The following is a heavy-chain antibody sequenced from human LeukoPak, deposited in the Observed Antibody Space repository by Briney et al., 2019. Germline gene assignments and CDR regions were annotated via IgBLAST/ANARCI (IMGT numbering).Heavy chain of an antibody. J-gene: IGHJ5*02. CDR2: MNPNSGNT. D-gene: IGHD6-6*01. CDR3: ARARIAARVGRGPSNWFDP. CDR1: GYTFTSYD. Sequence: ASVKVSCKASGYTFTSYDINWVRQATGQGPEWMGWMNPNSGNTGYAQKFQGRVTMTRNTSISTAYMELSSLRSEDTAVYYCARARIAARVGRGPSNWFDPWGQGTPVTVSS. V-gene: IGHV1-8*01.